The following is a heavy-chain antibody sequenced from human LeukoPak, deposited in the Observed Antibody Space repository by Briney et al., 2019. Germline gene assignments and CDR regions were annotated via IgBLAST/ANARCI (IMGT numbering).Heavy chain of an antibody. CDR3: ARDSIPGYDSSGYMVAFDI. CDR1: GFTFNNYW. D-gene: IGHD3-22*01. CDR2: VKQDGSDK. V-gene: IGHV3-7*05. J-gene: IGHJ3*02. Sequence: GGSLRLSCAASGFTFNNYWMTWVRQAPGKGLEWVANVKQDGSDKYYVDSVKGRFTISRDNAKNSLYLQMNSLRAEDTAVYYCARDSIPGYDSSGYMVAFDIWGQGTMVTVSS.